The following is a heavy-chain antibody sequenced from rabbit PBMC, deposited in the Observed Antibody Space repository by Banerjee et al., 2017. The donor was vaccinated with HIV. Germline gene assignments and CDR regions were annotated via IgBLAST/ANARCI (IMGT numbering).Heavy chain of an antibody. Sequence: QEQLEESGGDLVKPEGSLTLTCKASGFDLSIYYMCWVRQAPGKGLEWIACIRAGSSGSTFYATWAKGRFTISKTSSTTVTLQMTSLTAADTATYFCARDLAGVIGWNFNLWGPGTLVTVS. CDR3: ARDLAGVIGWNFNL. V-gene: IGHV1S45*01. CDR1: GFDLSIYY. CDR2: IRAGSSGST. D-gene: IGHD4-1*01. J-gene: IGHJ4*01.